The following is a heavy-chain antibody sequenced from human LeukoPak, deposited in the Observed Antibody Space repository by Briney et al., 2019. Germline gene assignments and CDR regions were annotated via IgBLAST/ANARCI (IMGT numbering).Heavy chain of an antibody. Sequence: SETLSLTCTVSGGSISSGSYYWSWIRQPAGKGLEWIGRIYTSGSTNYNSSLKSRVTISVDTSKNQFSLKLSSVTAADTAVYYCAAMVRGVTSTNWFDPWGQGTLVTVSS. CDR2: IYTSGST. D-gene: IGHD3-10*01. J-gene: IGHJ5*02. V-gene: IGHV4-61*02. CDR3: AAMVRGVTSTNWFDP. CDR1: GGSISSGSYY.